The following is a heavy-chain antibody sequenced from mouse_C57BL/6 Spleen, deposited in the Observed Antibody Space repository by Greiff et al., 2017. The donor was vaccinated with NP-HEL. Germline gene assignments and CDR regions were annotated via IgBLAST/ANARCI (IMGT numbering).Heavy chain of an antibody. CDR2: IYPSDSET. D-gene: IGHD1-1*02. CDR3: ARGGGTYFDY. J-gene: IGHJ2*01. V-gene: IGHV1-61*01. CDR1: GYTFTSYW. Sequence: QVQLQQPGAELVRPGSSVKLSCKASGYTFTSYWMDWVKQRPGQGLEWIGNIYPSDSETHYNQKFKDKATLTVDKSSSTAYMQLSSLTSEDSAVYYCARGGGTYFDYWGQGTTLTVSS.